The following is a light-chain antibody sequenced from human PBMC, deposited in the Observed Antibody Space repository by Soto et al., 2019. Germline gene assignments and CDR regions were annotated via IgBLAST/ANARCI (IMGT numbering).Light chain of an antibody. J-gene: IGLJ2*01. V-gene: IGLV7-46*01. CDR1: TGPVTSGHY. CDR3: LLIYSAAVI. Sequence: QAVVTQESSLTVSPGGTVTLTCGSSTGPVTSGHYPYWIQQRPGQAPRTLIYATNNKHSWTPVRFSGSLLGGKAALTLSGAQAEDEADFYCLLIYSAAVIIGGGTKVTVL. CDR2: ATN.